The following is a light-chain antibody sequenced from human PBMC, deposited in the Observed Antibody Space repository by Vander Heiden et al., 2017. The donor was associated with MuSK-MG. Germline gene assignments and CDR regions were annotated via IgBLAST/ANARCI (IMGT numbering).Light chain of an antibody. V-gene: IGLV3-21*03. CDR1: TIGREN. J-gene: IGLJ2*01. CDR2: YDS. CDR3: QVWDSDDHVL. Sequence: SYVLTQPPSGSVAPGKTARLTCVRNTIGRENEHWYQQRPDLATSLVVNYDSDRPSGIPERFSGSNSGNTATLTISRVEAGDEADYYCQVWDSDDHVLFGGGTKLTVL.